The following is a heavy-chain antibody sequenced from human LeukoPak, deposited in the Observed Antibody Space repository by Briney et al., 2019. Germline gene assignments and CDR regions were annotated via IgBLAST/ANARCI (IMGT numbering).Heavy chain of an antibody. CDR3: AGEWDYYGSGEFDY. CDR1: GGSFSGYY. D-gene: IGHD3-10*01. Sequence: PSETLSLTCAVYGGSFSGYYWSWIRQPPGKWLEWIGEINHSGSTNYNPSLKSRVTISVDTSKNQFSLKLSSVTAADTAVYYCAGEWDYYGSGEFDYWGQGTLVTVSS. J-gene: IGHJ4*02. CDR2: INHSGST. V-gene: IGHV4-34*01.